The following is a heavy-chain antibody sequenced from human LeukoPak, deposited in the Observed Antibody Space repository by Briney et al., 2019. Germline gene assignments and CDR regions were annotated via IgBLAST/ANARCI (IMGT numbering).Heavy chain of an antibody. CDR1: GGSFSGYY. V-gene: IGHV4-34*01. D-gene: IGHD5-24*01. J-gene: IGHJ4*02. CDR3: ARGPKRWLQLSADFDY. CDR2: INHSGST. Sequence: PSETLSLTCAVYGGSFSGYYWSWIRQPPGKGLEWIGEINHSGSTNYNPSLKSRVTISVDTSKNQFSLKLSSVTAADTAVYYCARGPKRWLQLSADFDYWGQGTLVTVSS.